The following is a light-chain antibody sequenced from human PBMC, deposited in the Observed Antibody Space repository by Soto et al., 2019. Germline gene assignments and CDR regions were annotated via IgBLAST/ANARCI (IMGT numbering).Light chain of an antibody. V-gene: IGLV2-14*01. J-gene: IGLJ3*02. Sequence: QSALTQPASVSGSPGQSITISCTGTSSDVGGYDFVSWYQHHPGKAPKLMIYEVIHRPSGVSNRFSGFKSGNTASLTISGLQAEDEADYHCSSHTTSGSLVFGGGTQLTVL. CDR3: SSHTTSGSLV. CDR2: EVI. CDR1: SSDVGGYDF.